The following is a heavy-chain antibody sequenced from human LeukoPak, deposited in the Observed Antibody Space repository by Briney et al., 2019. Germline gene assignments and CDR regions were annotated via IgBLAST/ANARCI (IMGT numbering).Heavy chain of an antibody. Sequence: GGSLRLSCAASGFTFSSYILNWVRQTPGKGLEWVSSISSDSSYIYYADSVKGRFTISRDNAKNSLYLQMNSLRAEDTAVYYCARGSVGGGNYFDYWGQGTLVTVSS. CDR2: ISSDSSYI. CDR1: GFTFSSYI. D-gene: IGHD3-16*01. J-gene: IGHJ4*02. V-gene: IGHV3-21*01. CDR3: ARGSVGGGNYFDY.